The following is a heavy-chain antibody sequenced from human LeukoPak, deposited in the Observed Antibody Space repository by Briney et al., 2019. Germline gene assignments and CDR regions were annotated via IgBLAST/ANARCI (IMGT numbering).Heavy chain of an antibody. CDR3: VKAPGYSYGAPYFDY. Sequence: GGSLRLSCAASGFTFNRYAMHWVRQAPGKGPEWVAVISFDGSDKYYTDSMKGRFTISRDNSKNTLYLQMNSLRAEDTAVYYCVKAPGYSYGAPYFDYRGQGTLVTVSS. J-gene: IGHJ4*02. D-gene: IGHD5-18*01. CDR2: ISFDGSDK. CDR1: GFTFNRYA. V-gene: IGHV3-30-3*01.